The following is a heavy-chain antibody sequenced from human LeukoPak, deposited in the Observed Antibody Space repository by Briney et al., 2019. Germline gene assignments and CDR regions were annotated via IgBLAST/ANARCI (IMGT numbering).Heavy chain of an antibody. V-gene: IGHV4-34*01. CDR2: ITHSGST. CDR3: ARRGRSSSWYARGAFDI. J-gene: IGHJ3*02. Sequence: SETLSLTCAVYGGSFSGYYWSWIRQPPGKGLEWIGEITHSGSTNYNPSLKSRVTISVDTSKNQFSLKLSSVTAADTAVYYCARRGRSSSWYARGAFDIWGQGTMVTVSS. D-gene: IGHD6-13*01. CDR1: GGSFSGYY.